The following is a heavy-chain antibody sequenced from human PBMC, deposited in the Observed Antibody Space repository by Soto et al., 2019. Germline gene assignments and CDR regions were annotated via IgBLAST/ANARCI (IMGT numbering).Heavy chain of an antibody. J-gene: IGHJ4*02. D-gene: IGHD3-22*01. Sequence: QVQLQESGPGLVKPSQTLSLTCTVSGGSISSGGYYWSWIRQHPGKGLEWIGYIYYSGSTYYNPSLKSRVTISVDTSKNQFSLKLSSVTAADTAVYYCARRGRITMIETYSFDYWGQGTLVTVSS. CDR2: IYYSGST. V-gene: IGHV4-31*03. CDR3: ARRGRITMIETYSFDY. CDR1: GGSISSGGYY.